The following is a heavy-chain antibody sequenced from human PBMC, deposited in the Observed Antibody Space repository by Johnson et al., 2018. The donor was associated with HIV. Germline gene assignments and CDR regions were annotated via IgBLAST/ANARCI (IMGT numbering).Heavy chain of an antibody. V-gene: IGHV3-53*01. CDR2: IFSDHST. CDR1: GLTVSSNY. D-gene: IGHD3-3*01. J-gene: IGHJ3*02. CDR3: ATDTGSGFDSFDT. Sequence: VQLVESGGGLIQPGGSLRLSCAASGLTVSSNYMNWVRQAPGKGLEWVSVIFSDHSTDYADSVKGRFIISRDRSKNTLYLHMSSLRVEDTAVYYCATDTGSGFDSFDTWGQGTMVTVSS.